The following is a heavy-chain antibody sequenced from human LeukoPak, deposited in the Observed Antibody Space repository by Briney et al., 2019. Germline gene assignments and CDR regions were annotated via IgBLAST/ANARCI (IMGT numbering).Heavy chain of an antibody. J-gene: IGHJ4*02. CDR1: GFHFYEYG. CDR2: INWNGGST. D-gene: IGHD3-16*01. Sequence: GALRTSLAAPGFHFYEYGMRWVRPAPGKGVEGVSGINWNGGSTGYADSVKGRFTISRDNAKNSLYLQMNSLRAEDTALYYCAREGGPDRQFDYWGQGTLVTVSS. V-gene: IGHV3-20*03. CDR3: AREGGPDRQFDY.